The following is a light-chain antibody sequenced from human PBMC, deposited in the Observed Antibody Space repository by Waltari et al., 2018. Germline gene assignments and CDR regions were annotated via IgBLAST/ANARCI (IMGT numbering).Light chain of an antibody. V-gene: IGKV1-39*01. CDR2: AAS. Sequence: IQMTQSPSSLSPSIRDRVTITCRASQGIDKFLNWYQQKPGQAPKLLIYAASSLQREIPSRFSGSGSGTDCTLTNTSLQPDDVATYYCQQSYSDAPYTFGPGTKLEIK. CDR3: QQSYSDAPYT. J-gene: IGKJ2*01. CDR1: QGIDKF.